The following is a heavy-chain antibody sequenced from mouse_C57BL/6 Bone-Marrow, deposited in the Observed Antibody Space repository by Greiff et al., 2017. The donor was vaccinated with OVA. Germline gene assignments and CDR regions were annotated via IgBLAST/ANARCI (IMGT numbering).Heavy chain of an antibody. Sequence: QVRLQQPGAELVKPGASVKLSCKASGYTFTSYWMHWVKQRPGQGLEWIGMIHPNSGSTNYNEKFKSKATLTVDKSSSTAYMQLSSLTSEDSAVYYCARPGDYDVWYFDVWGTGTTVTVSS. CDR1: GYTFTSYW. CDR3: ARPGDYDVWYFDV. V-gene: IGHV1-64*01. J-gene: IGHJ1*03. D-gene: IGHD2-4*01. CDR2: IHPNSGST.